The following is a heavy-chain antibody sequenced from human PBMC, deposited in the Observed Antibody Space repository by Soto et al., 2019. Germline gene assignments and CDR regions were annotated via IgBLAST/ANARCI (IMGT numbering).Heavy chain of an antibody. V-gene: IGHV4-59*01. CDR2: NYYSGST. J-gene: IGHJ4*02. CDR1: GGSISRYY. CDR3: ARAGIVVVTPVDD. Sequence: SENLCRTCTVSGGSISRYYWRWIRQPPGKGLERIGYNYYSGSTNYNPSLKSRVTISVDTSKNQFSLKLSSVTAADTAVYYGARAGIVVVTPVDDWGKGTLVTVS. D-gene: IGHD2-21*02.